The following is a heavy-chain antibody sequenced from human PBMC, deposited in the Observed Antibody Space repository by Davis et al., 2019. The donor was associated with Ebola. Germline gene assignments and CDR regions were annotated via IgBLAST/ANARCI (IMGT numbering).Heavy chain of an antibody. J-gene: IGHJ6*03. CDR1: GYSFTSYW. V-gene: IGHV5-51*01. CDR3: ARQYGSVFGYYYYYMDV. CDR2: IYPGDSDT. D-gene: IGHD3-10*01. Sequence: GESLKISCKGSGYSFTSYWIGWVRQMPGKGLEWMGIIYPGDSDTRYSPSLQGQVTISADKSISTAYLQWSSLKASDTAMYYCARQYGSVFGYYYYYMDVWGKGTTVTVSS.